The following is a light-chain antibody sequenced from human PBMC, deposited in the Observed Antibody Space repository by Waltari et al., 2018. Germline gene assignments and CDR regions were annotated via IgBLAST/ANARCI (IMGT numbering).Light chain of an antibody. J-gene: IGKJ2*03. CDR1: QSVSSD. CDR2: GAS. V-gene: IGKV3D-15*01. CDR3: QKYDNSPHS. Sequence: QFPDTLSLSPGQRATLSCRASQSVSSDLAWYRQKPGQAPRLLIYGASTRATGIPDRFSGSGSGTEFTLTISSLEPEDFAVYYCQKYDNSPHSFGQGTKVEIK.